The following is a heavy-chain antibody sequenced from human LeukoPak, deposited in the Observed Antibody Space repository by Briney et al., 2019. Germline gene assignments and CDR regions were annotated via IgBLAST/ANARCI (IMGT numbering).Heavy chain of an antibody. V-gene: IGHV1-18*01. J-gene: IGHJ4*02. Sequence: GPVKVSCKASGYTFTSYGISWVRQAPGQGLEWMGWISAYNGNTNYAQKLQGRVTMTTDTSTSTAYMELRSLRSDDTAVYYCARERARTPYFDYWGQGTLVTVSS. CDR2: ISAYNGNT. CDR1: GYTFTSYG. CDR3: ARERARTPYFDY. D-gene: IGHD6-6*01.